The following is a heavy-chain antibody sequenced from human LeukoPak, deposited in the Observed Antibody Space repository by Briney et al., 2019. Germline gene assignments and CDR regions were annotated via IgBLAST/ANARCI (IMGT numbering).Heavy chain of an antibody. CDR2: IHRSGSP. J-gene: IGHJ4*02. CDR3: AREILGGFNPGAY. D-gene: IGHD1-14*01. Sequence: SETLSLTCTVSLDSTTSNFWSWVRQSPGKALEWLGEIHRSGSPNYNPSLQSRVTISIDKSRNQIALELSSVTAADTAVYYCAREILGGFNPGAYWGQGTLVTVAS. V-gene: IGHV4-4*02. CDR1: LDSTTSNF.